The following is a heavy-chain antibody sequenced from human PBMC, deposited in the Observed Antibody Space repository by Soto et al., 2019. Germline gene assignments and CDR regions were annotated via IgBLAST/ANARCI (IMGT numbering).Heavy chain of an antibody. CDR1: GGSMSGSY. J-gene: IGHJ6*02. D-gene: IGHD2-21*02. V-gene: IGHV4-59*01. CDR3: TRDGDGRMTTNPYYYYGMDV. Sequence: SETLSLTCTASGGSMSGSYCSWSWPPPGKGLEWLGNVYYSGGAKYNPSVKRRVSISVDTYKNQFSLNLSSVTAADTAVYYCTRDGDGRMTTNPYYYYGMDVWGPGITVTVSS. CDR2: VYYSGGA.